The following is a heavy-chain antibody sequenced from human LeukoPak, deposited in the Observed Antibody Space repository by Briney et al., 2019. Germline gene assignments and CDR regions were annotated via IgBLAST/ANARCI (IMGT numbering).Heavy chain of an antibody. CDR1: GFSFSRYG. D-gene: IGHD1/OR15-1a*01. Sequence: PGGSLRFSFAASGFSFSRYGMHWVRQAPGKGLEWVAFIRFDGSNKYYADSVKGRFTISRDNSKNTLYLQMNSLRAEDTALYYCAKDLFGTRGAFDIWGQGTMVTVSS. CDR2: IRFDGSNK. J-gene: IGHJ3*02. CDR3: AKDLFGTRGAFDI. V-gene: IGHV3-30*02.